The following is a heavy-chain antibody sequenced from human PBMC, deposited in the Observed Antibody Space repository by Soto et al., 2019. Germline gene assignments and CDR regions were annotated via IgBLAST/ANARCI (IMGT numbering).Heavy chain of an antibody. D-gene: IGHD3-9*01. CDR2: VIPIFGTA. CDR3: ARAAKTYYDILTGNNWFDP. J-gene: IGHJ5*02. CDR1: GGTFSSYA. V-gene: IGHV1-69*01. Sequence: QVQLVQSGAEVKKPGSSVKVSCKASGGTFSSYAISWVRQASGQGLEWMGGVIPIFGTANYAQKFQGRVTITADESTSTAYMELSSMRSEDTAVYYCARAAKTYYDILTGNNWFDPWGQGTLVTVSS.